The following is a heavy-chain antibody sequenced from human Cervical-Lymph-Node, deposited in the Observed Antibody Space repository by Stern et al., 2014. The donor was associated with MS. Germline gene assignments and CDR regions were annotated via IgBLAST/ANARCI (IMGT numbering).Heavy chain of an antibody. J-gene: IGHJ4*02. CDR2: IKPDGTEK. V-gene: IGHV3-7*03. CDR1: GFTFSNSW. Sequence: EMQLVESGGGLVQPGGSMRLSCAASGFTFSNSWMDWVRQAPGKGLEGVANIKPDGTEKNYGDSVKGRLTISRDNAKSSMYLQMNSLRAEDTAVYYCEREGDWNHEYWGQGTLVTVSS. D-gene: IGHD1-1*01. CDR3: EREGDWNHEY.